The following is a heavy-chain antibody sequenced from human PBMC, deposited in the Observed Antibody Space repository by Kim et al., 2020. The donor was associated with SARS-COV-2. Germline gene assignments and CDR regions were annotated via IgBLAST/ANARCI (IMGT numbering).Heavy chain of an antibody. Sequence: ASVKVSCKASGYTFTSYAMHWVRQAPGQRLEWMGWINAGNGNTKYSQKFQGRVTITRDTSASTAYIELSSLRSEDTAVYYCARGEGAAADLDYWGQGTLVTVSS. V-gene: IGHV1-3*01. CDR3: ARGEGAAADLDY. J-gene: IGHJ4*02. CDR2: INAGNGNT. D-gene: IGHD6-13*01. CDR1: GYTFTSYA.